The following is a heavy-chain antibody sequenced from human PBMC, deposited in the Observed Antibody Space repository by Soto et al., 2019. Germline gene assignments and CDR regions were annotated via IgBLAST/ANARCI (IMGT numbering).Heavy chain of an antibody. CDR1: GGSISSGGYY. Sequence: SETLSLTCTVSGGSISSGGYYWSWIRQHPGKGLEWIGYIYYSGSTYYNPSLKSRVTISVDTSKNQFSLKLSSVTAADTAVYYCAREGTYGVSNWGQGTLVTVSS. V-gene: IGHV4-31*03. CDR3: AREGTYGVSN. J-gene: IGHJ4*02. D-gene: IGHD4-17*01. CDR2: IYYSGST.